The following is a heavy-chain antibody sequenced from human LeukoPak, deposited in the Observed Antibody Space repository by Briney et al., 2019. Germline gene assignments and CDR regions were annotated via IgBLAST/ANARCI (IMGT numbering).Heavy chain of an antibody. CDR2: ISSSGSTI. D-gene: IGHD6-13*01. J-gene: IGHJ4*02. Sequence: GGSLRLSCAASGFTFSDYYMSWIRQAPGKGLEWVSYISSSGSTIYYADSVKGRFTISRDNAKNSLYLQMNSLRAKDTAVYYCARDKSAAAMYDYWGQGTLVTVSS. CDR1: GFTFSDYY. V-gene: IGHV3-11*01. CDR3: ARDKSAAAMYDY.